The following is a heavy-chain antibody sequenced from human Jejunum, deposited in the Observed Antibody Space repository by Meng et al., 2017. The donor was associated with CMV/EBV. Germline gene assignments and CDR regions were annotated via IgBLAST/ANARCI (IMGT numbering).Heavy chain of an antibody. CDR3: ARGRGNQPLFDF. CDR1: GGSFSTIT. CDR2: LIPVLNKA. Sequence: QLQLVRDGTDVEKPLSSVEVACKTFGGSFSTITFRWVRQAPGQGLAWRGGLIPVLNKAKSAPRFQDRVTFTADETTTTAYMELSSLPFEDTAVYFCARGRGNQPLFDFWGQGTLVTVSS. V-gene: IGHV1-69*08. D-gene: IGHD2/OR15-2a*01. J-gene: IGHJ4*02.